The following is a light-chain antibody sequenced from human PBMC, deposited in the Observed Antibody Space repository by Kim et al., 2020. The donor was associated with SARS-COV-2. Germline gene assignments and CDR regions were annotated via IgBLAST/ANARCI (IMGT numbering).Light chain of an antibody. CDR3: SSYTSRSTV. CDR2: DVS. CDR1: SSDVGGYNY. J-gene: IGLJ2*01. V-gene: IGLV2-14*01. Sequence: QSALTQPASVSGSPGQSITISCTGTSSDVGGYNYVSWYQQHPGKAPKLMIYDVSKRPSGVSNRFSGSKSGNTASLTISGLQAEDEADYYCSSYTSRSTVFGGETRLAV.